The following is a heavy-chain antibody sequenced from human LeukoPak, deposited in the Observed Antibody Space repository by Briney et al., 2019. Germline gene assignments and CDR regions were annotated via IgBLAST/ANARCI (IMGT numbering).Heavy chain of an antibody. Sequence: GRSLRLSCAASGSTFRSYGMHWVRQAPGKGLEWVAFIRYDGINKYYADSVKGRFTISRDNSKNTLYLQMNSLRAEDTAVYYCAKDLYSGSYKDYYFDYWGQGTLVTVSS. CDR3: AKDLYSGSYKDYYFDY. CDR2: IRYDGINK. CDR1: GSTFRSYG. V-gene: IGHV3-30*02. J-gene: IGHJ4*02. D-gene: IGHD1-26*01.